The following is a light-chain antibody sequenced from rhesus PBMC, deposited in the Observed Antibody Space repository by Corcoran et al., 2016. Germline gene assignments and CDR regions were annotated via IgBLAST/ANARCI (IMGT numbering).Light chain of an antibody. J-gene: IGKJ3*01. V-gene: IGKV1-25*01. CDR3: QHHNNYPLT. CDR2: EAS. Sequence: DIQMTQSPSSLSASVGDTVTITCQASQGISKYLAWYQQKPGKAPKLLSDEASTLQSGVPSRFIGSGSGTEFTLAISSLQPEDFATYYCQHHNNYPLTVGPGTKLDIK. CDR1: QGISKY.